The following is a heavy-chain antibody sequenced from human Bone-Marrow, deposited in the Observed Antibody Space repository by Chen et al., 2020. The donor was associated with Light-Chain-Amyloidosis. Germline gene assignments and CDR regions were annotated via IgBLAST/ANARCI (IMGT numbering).Heavy chain of an antibody. D-gene: IGHD3-16*01. CDR1: GFSFSDNY. Sequence: EVQLVESGGDLVQPGGSLRLSCAASGFSFSDNYMDWVRQAPGKGLEWVARIRYKGNRHPTEYAASVKGRFTISRDDSKNSVYLQMNSLSTEDTAVYYCVKDRDGLGEDWGQGTLVTVSS. CDR2: IRYKGNRHPT. J-gene: IGHJ4*02. CDR3: VKDRDGLGED. V-gene: IGHV3-72*01.